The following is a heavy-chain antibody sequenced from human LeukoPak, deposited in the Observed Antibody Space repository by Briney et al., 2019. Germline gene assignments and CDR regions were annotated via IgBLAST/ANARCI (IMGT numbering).Heavy chain of an antibody. V-gene: IGHV4-59*12. D-gene: IGHD6-6*01. Sequence: PSETLSLTCTVSGGSISSYHWSWIRQPPGKGLEWIGYIYYSGSTNYNPSLKSRVTISVDTSKNQFSLKLSSVTAADTAVYYCARDRIAARSGTVGPGYWGQGTLVTVSS. CDR1: GGSISSYH. CDR2: IYYSGST. CDR3: ARDRIAARSGTVGPGY. J-gene: IGHJ4*02.